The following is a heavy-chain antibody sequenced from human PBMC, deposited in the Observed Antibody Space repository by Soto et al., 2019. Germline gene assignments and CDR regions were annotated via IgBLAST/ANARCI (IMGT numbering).Heavy chain of an antibody. J-gene: IGHJ4*02. CDR1: GFTFSSYA. Sequence: VGSLRLSCAASGFTFSSYAMHWVRQAPGKGLEWVAVISYDGSNKYYADSVKGRFTISRDNSKNTLYLQMNSLRAEDTAVYYCAREGANIVVVVAYYFDYWGQGTLVTVSS. CDR2: ISYDGSNK. CDR3: AREGANIVVVVAYYFDY. D-gene: IGHD2-15*01. V-gene: IGHV3-30-3*01.